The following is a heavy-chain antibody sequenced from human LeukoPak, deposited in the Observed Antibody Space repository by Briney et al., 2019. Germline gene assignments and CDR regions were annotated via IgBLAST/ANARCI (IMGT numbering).Heavy chain of an antibody. Sequence: GGSLRLSCAASGFTFSNYGMNWVRQAPGKGLEWLSYISSSGSTIIYADSVKGRVTISRDNAKNSLYLQMNSLRAEDTAIYYCAREYSSTWYAGRGLFDYWGQGTLATVSS. D-gene: IGHD6-13*01. CDR3: AREYSSTWYAGRGLFDY. CDR1: GFTFSNYG. V-gene: IGHV3-48*03. J-gene: IGHJ4*02. CDR2: ISSSGSTI.